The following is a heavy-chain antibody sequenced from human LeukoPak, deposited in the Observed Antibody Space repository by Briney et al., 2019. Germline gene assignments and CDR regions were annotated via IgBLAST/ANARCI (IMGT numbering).Heavy chain of an antibody. V-gene: IGHV3-33*08. J-gene: IGHJ4*02. CDR2: IWYDGSNK. CDR1: GFTFSSYA. Sequence: PGGSLRLSCATSGFTFSSYAMSWVRQAPGKGLEWVAVIWYDGSNKYYADSVKGRFTISRDNSKNTLYLQMNSLRAEDTAVYYCARRSRYYFDYWGQGTLVTVSS. CDR3: ARRSRYYFDY.